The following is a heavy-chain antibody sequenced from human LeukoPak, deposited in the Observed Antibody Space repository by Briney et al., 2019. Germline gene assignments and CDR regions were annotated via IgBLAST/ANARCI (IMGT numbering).Heavy chain of an antibody. CDR1: GGSISSTSSY. V-gene: IGHV4-39*02. CDR2: IYYSGNI. D-gene: IGHD3-10*01. J-gene: IGHJ5*02. Sequence: PSETLSLTCTVSGGSISSTSSYWGWIRQPPGKGLQYIGSIYYSGNIYYNPSLKSRLTISVDTSKNQFSLRLSSVTAADTAVYYCAREEVSYNRFDPWGQGTLVTVSS. CDR3: AREEVSYNRFDP.